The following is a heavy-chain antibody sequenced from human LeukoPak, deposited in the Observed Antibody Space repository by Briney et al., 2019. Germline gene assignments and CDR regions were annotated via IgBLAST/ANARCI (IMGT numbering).Heavy chain of an antibody. CDR1: GYTFTSYG. V-gene: IGHV1-18*01. CDR3: ALYYDFWSGYYSNWFDP. CDR2: ISAYNGNT. J-gene: IGHJ5*02. D-gene: IGHD3-3*01. Sequence: ASVKVSCKASGYTFTSYGISWVRQAPGQGLEWMGWISAYNGNTNYAQKLQGRVTMTTDTSTSTAYRELRSLRSDDTAVYYCALYYDFWSGYYSNWFDPWGQGTLVTVSS.